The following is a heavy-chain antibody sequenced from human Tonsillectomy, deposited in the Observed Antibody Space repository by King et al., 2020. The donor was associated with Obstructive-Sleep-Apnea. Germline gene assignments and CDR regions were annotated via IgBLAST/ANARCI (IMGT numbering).Heavy chain of an antibody. J-gene: IGHJ4*02. CDR1: GFTFSSYA. D-gene: IGHD3-10*01. CDR2: ISGSGGST. V-gene: IGHV3-23*04. CDR3: ATLLPLSLYYGSGSPFDY. Sequence: VQLVESGGGLVQPGGSLRLSCAASGFTFSSYAMSWVRQAPGKGLEWVSTISGSGGSTNYADSVKGRFTISRDNSKNTLYLQMNSLRAEDTAVYYCATLLPLSLYYGSGSPFDYWGQGTLVTVSS.